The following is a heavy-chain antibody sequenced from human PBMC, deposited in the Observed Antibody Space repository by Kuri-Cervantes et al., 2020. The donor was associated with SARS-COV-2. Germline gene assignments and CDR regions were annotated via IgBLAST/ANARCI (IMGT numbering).Heavy chain of an antibody. J-gene: IGHJ4*02. D-gene: IGHD3-3*01. CDR3: ARDGTYYDFWSGSYYFDY. CDR2: INPSGGST. CDR1: GYTFTSYG. V-gene: IGHV1-46*01. Sequence: ASVKVSCKASGYTFTSYGISWVRQAPGQGLEWMGIINPSGGSTSYAQKFQGRVTMTRDTSTSTVYMELSSLRSEDTAVYYCARDGTYYDFWSGSYYFDYWGQGTLVTVSS.